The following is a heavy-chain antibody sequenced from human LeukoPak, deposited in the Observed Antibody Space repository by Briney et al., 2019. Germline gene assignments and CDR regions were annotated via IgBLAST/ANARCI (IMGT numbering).Heavy chain of an antibody. CDR2: IRSKADSYAT. D-gene: IGHD1-26*01. V-gene: IGHV3-73*01. CDR1: GFTFSGFA. J-gene: IGHJ4*02. Sequence: GGSLRLSCAASGFTFSGFAMHWVRQASGKGLEWVGRIRSKADSYATSYAASVKGRFTISRDDSKNTAYLQMNSLTVEDTAVYYCARHGYSGTYALEFWGQGTLVTVSS. CDR3: ARHGYSGTYALEF.